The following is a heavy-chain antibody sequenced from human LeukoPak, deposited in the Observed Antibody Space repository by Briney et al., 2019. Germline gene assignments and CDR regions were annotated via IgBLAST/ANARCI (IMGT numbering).Heavy chain of an antibody. D-gene: IGHD6-13*01. CDR3: ARALGVAAAHYYMDV. Sequence: ASVKVCCKVSGYTLTELSMHWVRQAPGQGLEWMGWINPNSGGTNYAQKFQGRVTMTRDTSISTAYMEPSRVRSDDTAVYYCARALGVAAAHYYMDVWGKGTTVTVSS. V-gene: IGHV1-2*02. J-gene: IGHJ6*03. CDR1: GYTLTELS. CDR2: INPNSGGT.